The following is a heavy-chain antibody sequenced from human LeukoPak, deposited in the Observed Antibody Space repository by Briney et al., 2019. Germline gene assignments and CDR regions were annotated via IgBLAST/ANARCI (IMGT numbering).Heavy chain of an antibody. J-gene: IGHJ6*02. CDR2: INHSGST. D-gene: IGHD2-21*02. CDR3: ARGGVVTAILRRYYGMDV. CDR1: GGSFSGYY. Sequence: SETLSLTCAVYGGSFSGYYWSWIRQPPGKGLEWIGEINHSGSTNYSPSLKSRVTISVNTSKNQFSLKLSSVTAADTAVYYCARGGVVTAILRRYYGMDVWGQGTTVTVSS. V-gene: IGHV4-34*01.